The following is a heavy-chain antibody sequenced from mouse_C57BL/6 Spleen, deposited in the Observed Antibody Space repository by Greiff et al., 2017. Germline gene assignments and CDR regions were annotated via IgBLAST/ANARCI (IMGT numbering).Heavy chain of an antibody. D-gene: IGHD1-1*01. CDR2: IYPRSGNT. J-gene: IGHJ2*01. CDR1: GYTFTSYG. Sequence: VQLQQSGAELARPGASVKLSCKASGYTFTSYGISWVQQRTGQGLEWIGEIYPRSGNTYYNEKFKGKATLTADKSSSKAYMELRSLTSEDSAVYYCARGSTTVVATRGNYFDYWGQGTTLTVSS. CDR3: ARGSTTVVATRGNYFDY. V-gene: IGHV1-81*01.